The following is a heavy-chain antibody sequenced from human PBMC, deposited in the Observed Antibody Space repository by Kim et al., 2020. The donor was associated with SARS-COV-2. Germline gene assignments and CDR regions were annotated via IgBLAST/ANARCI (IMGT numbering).Heavy chain of an antibody. CDR1: GFTFSSYG. CDR2: ISYDGSNK. J-gene: IGHJ6*02. V-gene: IGHV3-30*18. CDR3: AKDLDPTGESAGDYYYYGMDV. D-gene: IGHD6-13*01. Sequence: GGSLRLSCAASGFTFSSYGMHWVRQAPGKGLEWVAVISYDGSNKYYADSVKGRFTISRDNSKNTLYLQMNSLRAEDTAVYYCAKDLDPTGESAGDYYYYGMDVWGQGTTVTVSS.